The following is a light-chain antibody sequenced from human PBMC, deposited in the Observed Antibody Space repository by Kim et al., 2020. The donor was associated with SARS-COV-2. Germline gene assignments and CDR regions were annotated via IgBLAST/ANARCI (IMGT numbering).Light chain of an antibody. J-gene: IGLJ1*01. Sequence: GQSITISCTGTSSDVGGYNYVSWYQQHPGKAPKLMIYDVSNRPSGVSNRFSGSKSGNTASLTISGLQAEDEADYYCSSYTSSSTLVFGSGTKVTVL. V-gene: IGLV2-14*03. CDR2: DVS. CDR3: SSYTSSSTLV. CDR1: SSDVGGYNY.